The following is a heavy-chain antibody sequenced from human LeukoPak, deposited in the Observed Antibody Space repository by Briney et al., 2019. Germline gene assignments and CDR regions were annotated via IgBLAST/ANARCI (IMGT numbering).Heavy chain of an antibody. CDR1: GGSISSSSYY. J-gene: IGHJ4*02. D-gene: IGHD3-22*01. CDR3: ASRGYYYDSSGYYY. CDR2: IYYSGST. V-gene: IGHV4-39*06. Sequence: SETLSLTCTVSGGSISSSSYYWGWIRQPPGKGLEWIGSIYYSGSTYYNPSLKSRVTISVDTSKNQFPLKLSSVTAADTAVYYCASRGYYYDSSGYYYWGQGTLVTVSS.